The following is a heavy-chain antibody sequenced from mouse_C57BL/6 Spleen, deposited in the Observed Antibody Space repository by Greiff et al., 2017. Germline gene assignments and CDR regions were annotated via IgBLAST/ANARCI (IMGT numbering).Heavy chain of an antibody. CDR1: GYTFTSYW. CDR3: AREVITTVVAGGFDY. V-gene: IGHV1-53*01. Sequence: QVHVKQPGTELVKPGASVKLSCKASGYTFTSYWMHWVKQRPGQGLEWIGNINPSNGGTNYNEKFKSKATLTVDKSSSTAYMQLSSLTSEDSAVYYCAREVITTVVAGGFDYWGQGTTLTVSS. D-gene: IGHD1-1*01. CDR2: INPSNGGT. J-gene: IGHJ2*01.